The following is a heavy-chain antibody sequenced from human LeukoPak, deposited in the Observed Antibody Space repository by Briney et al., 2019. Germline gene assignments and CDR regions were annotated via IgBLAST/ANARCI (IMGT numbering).Heavy chain of an antibody. J-gene: IGHJ4*02. Sequence: GGSLRLSCAASGFTFSSYAMSWVRQAPGKGLEWVSAISGSGGSTYYADSVKGRFTISRDNSKNTLYLQMNSLRAEDTAVYYCANDYVLGYYDSSGYSDYWGQGTLVTVSS. CDR1: GFTFSSYA. D-gene: IGHD3-22*01. V-gene: IGHV3-23*01. CDR3: ANDYVLGYYDSSGYSDY. CDR2: ISGSGGST.